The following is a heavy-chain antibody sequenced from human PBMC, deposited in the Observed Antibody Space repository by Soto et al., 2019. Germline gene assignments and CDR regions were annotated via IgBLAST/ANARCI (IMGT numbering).Heavy chain of an antibody. CDR2: IYSGGNT. CDR3: TRDSSYYGAGRGVLDY. J-gene: IGHJ4*02. V-gene: IGHV3-66*01. D-gene: IGHD3-10*01. CDR1: GFTVNNNY. Sequence: GGSLRLSCAVSGFTVNNNYMSWVRQAPGKGLEWVSVIYSGGNTNYAESVRGRFTVSRDTSKNTLYLQMNSLRAEDTAIYYCTRDSSYYGAGRGVLDYWGQGTPVTVSS.